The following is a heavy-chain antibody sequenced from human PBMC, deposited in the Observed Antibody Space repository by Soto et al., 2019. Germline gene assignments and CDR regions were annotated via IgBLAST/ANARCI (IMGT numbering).Heavy chain of an antibody. V-gene: IGHV2-5*02. CDR2: IYWDDDK. Sequence: QITLKESGPPLVKPTQTLTLTCTFSGFSLSTSGVGVGWIRQPPGKALEWLALIYWDDDKRYSPSLKSRLTITKDTSKNQVVLTMTNMDPVDTATYYCAHIPWFGELGWFDPWGQGTLVTVSS. CDR1: GFSLSTSGVG. D-gene: IGHD3-10*01. J-gene: IGHJ5*02. CDR3: AHIPWFGELGWFDP.